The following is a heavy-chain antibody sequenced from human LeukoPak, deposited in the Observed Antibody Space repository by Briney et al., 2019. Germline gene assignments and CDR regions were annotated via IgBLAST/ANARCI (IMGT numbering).Heavy chain of an antibody. CDR1: GGTFSSYA. V-gene: IGHV1-69*13. J-gene: IGHJ4*02. CDR3: ARVPAKYSSGWYKDY. Sequence: SVKVSCKASGGTFSSYAISWVRQAPGQGLEWMGGIIPIFGTANYAQKFQGRVTITADESTSTAYMELSSLRSEDTAVYYCARVPAKYSSGWYKDYWGQGTLVTVSS. D-gene: IGHD6-19*01. CDR2: IIPIFGTA.